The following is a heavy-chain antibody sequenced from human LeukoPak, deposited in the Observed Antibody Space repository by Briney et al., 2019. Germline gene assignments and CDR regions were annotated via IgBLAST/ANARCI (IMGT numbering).Heavy chain of an antibody. J-gene: IGHJ3*01. CDR3: AHRVAARPIRV. CDR1: GFSLNTPAVG. CDR2: IYWNDDK. Sequence: SGPTLVNPTQTLTLTCTFSGFSLNTPAVGVAWIRQPPGKALERLALIYWNDDKRYSPSLKSRLTITKDTSKNQVVLTMTNMDPLDAGTYYCAHRVAARPIRVWGQGTMVTVSS. D-gene: IGHD6-6*01. V-gene: IGHV2-5*01.